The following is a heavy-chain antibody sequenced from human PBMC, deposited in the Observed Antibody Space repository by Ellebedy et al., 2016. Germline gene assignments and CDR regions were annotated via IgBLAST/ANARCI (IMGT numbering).Heavy chain of an antibody. CDR1: GGTFSGYA. Sequence: SVKVSCXASGGTFSGYAISWVRQAPGQGLEWMGGIIPIFGTANYAQKFQGRVTITADESTSTAYMELSSLRSEDTAVYYCARQGYSSGWFNYYYYYMDVWGKGTTVTVSS. D-gene: IGHD6-19*01. CDR3: ARQGYSSGWFNYYYYYMDV. J-gene: IGHJ6*03. CDR2: IIPIFGTA. V-gene: IGHV1-69*13.